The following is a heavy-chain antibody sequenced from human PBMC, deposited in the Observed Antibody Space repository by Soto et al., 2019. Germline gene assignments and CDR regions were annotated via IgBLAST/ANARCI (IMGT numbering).Heavy chain of an antibody. J-gene: IGHJ4*02. CDR1: GFTFSSYE. D-gene: IGHD3-10*01. V-gene: IGHV3-30*18. Sequence: PGGSLRLSCAASGFTFSSYEMNWVRQAPGKGLEWVARISNDGSNEYYGDAVKGRFTISRDNSKNTLYLQMDSLRAEDTAVYYCAKGEVRGIIPSYFDYWGLGTLVTVPQ. CDR2: ISNDGSNE. CDR3: AKGEVRGIIPSYFDY.